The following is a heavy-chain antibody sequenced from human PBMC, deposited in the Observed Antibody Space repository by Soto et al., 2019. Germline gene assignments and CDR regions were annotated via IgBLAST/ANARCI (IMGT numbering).Heavy chain of an antibody. J-gene: IGHJ6*03. Sequence: PGGSLRLSCAASGFTFSDQYMDWVRQAPGKGLEWVGRIRHKAKSYTTDYAASVKGRFTISRDDSKKSLYLQVNSLRAEDTAAYYCTAVPPPGVTYNNYMGAWGKGTTVTVSS. D-gene: IGHD4-4*01. CDR2: IRHKAKSYTT. CDR1: GFTFSDQY. CDR3: TAVPPPGVTYNNYMGA. V-gene: IGHV3-72*01.